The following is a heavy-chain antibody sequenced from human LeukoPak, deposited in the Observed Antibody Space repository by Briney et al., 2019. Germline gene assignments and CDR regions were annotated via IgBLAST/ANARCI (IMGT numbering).Heavy chain of an antibody. J-gene: IGHJ2*01. Sequence: SGTLSLTCTVSGGSISSGSSDYYWGWIRQPPGKGLDRIGSISDSGQTYYNPSLMSRVTVSVDTSKNQFSLSLSSVTAADTAVYYCARQFGSGLWYFDLWGRGTLVTVSS. CDR2: ISDSGQT. V-gene: IGHV4-39*01. D-gene: IGHD3-10*01. CDR3: ARQFGSGLWYFDL. CDR1: GGSISSGSSDYY.